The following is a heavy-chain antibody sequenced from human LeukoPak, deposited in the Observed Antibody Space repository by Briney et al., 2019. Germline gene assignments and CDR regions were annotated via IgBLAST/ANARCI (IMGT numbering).Heavy chain of an antibody. CDR3: ARSILLWFGESPYYFDY. J-gene: IGHJ4*02. CDR2: MNPNSGNT. Sequence: ASVKVSCKASGYTFTSYDINWVRQATGQGLEWMGWMNPNSGNTGYAQKFQGRVTMTRNTSISTAYMELSRLRSDDTAAYYCARSILLWFGESPYYFDYWGQGTLVTVSS. V-gene: IGHV1-8*01. D-gene: IGHD3-10*01. CDR1: GYTFTSYD.